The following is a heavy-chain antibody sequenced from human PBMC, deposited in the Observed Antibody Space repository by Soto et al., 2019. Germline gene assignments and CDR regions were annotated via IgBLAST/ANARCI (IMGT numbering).Heavy chain of an antibody. J-gene: IGHJ2*01. CDR3: AQTLGSAVAGPGRFDL. D-gene: IGHD6-19*01. V-gene: IGHV1-69*05. CDR2: ITPMFGTA. CDR1: GGTFSRYA. Sequence: QVQLVQSGAEVKKPGSSVKVSCKASGGTFSRYAISWVRQAPGQGLEWMGGITPMFGTANYAQKFQGRVTITXGEXTXIVHMELRRLRSEDTAVYYCAQTLGSAVAGPGRFDLWGRGTLVIVSS.